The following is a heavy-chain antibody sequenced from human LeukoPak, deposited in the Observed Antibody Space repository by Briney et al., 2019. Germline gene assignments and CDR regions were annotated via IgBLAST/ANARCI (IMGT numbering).Heavy chain of an antibody. Sequence: GESLKISCKDSGFNFPSYWNGWVRQMAGKGLEWMGIIYPGDSDTRYSPSFQGQVTISADKSISTAYLQWSSLKASDTAMYYCARHVSSTYGFDFWGQGTLVTVSS. CDR3: ARHVSSTYGFDF. CDR1: GFNFPSYW. D-gene: IGHD2-2*01. J-gene: IGHJ4*02. V-gene: IGHV5-51*01. CDR2: IYPGDSDT.